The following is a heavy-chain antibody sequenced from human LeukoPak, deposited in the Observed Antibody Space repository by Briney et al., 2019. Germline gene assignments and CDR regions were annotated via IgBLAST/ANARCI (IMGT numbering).Heavy chain of an antibody. V-gene: IGHV3-23*01. Sequence: GGSLRLSCAASGFTFKTYAMSWVRRAPGKGLEWVSSIRSSGETTYYADSVKGRFTISRDNSRNTLYLQMDSLRGEDTAVYYCAKEVRESAWFYFDYWGQGTLATVSS. D-gene: IGHD3-10*01. CDR1: GFTFKTYA. J-gene: IGHJ4*02. CDR2: IRSSGETT. CDR3: AKEVRESAWFYFDY.